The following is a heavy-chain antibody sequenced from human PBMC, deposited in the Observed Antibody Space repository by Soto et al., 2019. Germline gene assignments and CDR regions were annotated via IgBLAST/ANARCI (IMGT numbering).Heavy chain of an antibody. D-gene: IGHD3-3*01. J-gene: IGHJ4*02. CDR1: GFTFGDYA. CDR3: SRTAIQALFGVAHY. V-gene: IGHV3-49*03. Sequence: GGSLRLSCTASGFTFGDYAMTWFRQAPGKGLEWVGFIRSKAYGGTTEYAASVKGRFTISRDDSKSIAYLQMNSLKTEDTAVYYCSRTAIQALFGVAHYWGQGTLVTVSS. CDR2: IRSKAYGGTT.